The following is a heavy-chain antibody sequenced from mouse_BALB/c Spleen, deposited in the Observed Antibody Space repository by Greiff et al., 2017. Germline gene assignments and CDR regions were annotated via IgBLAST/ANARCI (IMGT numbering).Heavy chain of an antibody. Sequence: VQLQQSGPELVKPGASVKISCKASGYAFSSSWMNWVKQRPGQGLEWIGRIYPGDGDTNYNGKFKGKATLTADKSSSTAYMQLSSLTSVDSAVYFCASDARFAYWGQGTLVTVSA. V-gene: IGHV1-82*01. CDR2: IYPGDGDT. CDR1: GYAFSSSW. CDR3: ASDARFAY. J-gene: IGHJ3*01.